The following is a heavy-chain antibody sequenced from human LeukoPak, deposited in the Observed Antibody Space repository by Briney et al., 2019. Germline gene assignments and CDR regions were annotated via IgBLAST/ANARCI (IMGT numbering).Heavy chain of an antibody. J-gene: IGHJ4*02. V-gene: IGHV4-34*01. CDR2: INHSGST. D-gene: IGHD3-10*01. Sequence: PSETLSLTCAVYGGSFSGYYWSWIRQPPGKGLEWIGEINHSGSTNYNPSLKSRVTISVDTSKNQFSLKLSSVTAADTAVYYCARWYYYGSGSLDYWGQGTLVTVSS. CDR3: ARWYYYGSGSLDY. CDR1: GGSFSGYY.